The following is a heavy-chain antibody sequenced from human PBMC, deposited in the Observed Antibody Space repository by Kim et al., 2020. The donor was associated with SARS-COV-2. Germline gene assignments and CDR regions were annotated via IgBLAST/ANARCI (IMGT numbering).Heavy chain of an antibody. D-gene: IGHD2-2*02. CDR2: ISYDGSNK. Sequence: GGSLRLSCAASGFTFSSYAMHWVRQAPGKGLEWVAVISYDGSNKYYADSVKGRFTISRDNSKNTLYLQMNSLRAEDTAVYYCAREPTIVVVPAAILGGYFDLWGRGTLVTVSS. CDR1: GFTFSSYA. V-gene: IGHV3-30-3*01. CDR3: AREPTIVVVPAAILGGYFDL. J-gene: IGHJ2*01.